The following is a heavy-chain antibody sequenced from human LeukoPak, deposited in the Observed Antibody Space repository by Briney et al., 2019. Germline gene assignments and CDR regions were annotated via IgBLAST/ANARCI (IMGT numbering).Heavy chain of an antibody. CDR2: MSPNSGNT. Sequence: GASVRVSCKASGYTFSNYDNNWVRQAAGQGREWMGWMSPNSGNTGYAQKFQGRVTITRDTSISTAYMELSSLTSEDTAVYYCARSGTGHEWIGVDHWGQGTLVTVSS. V-gene: IGHV1-8*03. D-gene: IGHD3-10*01. J-gene: IGHJ4*02. CDR3: ARSGTGHEWIGVDH. CDR1: GYTFSNYD.